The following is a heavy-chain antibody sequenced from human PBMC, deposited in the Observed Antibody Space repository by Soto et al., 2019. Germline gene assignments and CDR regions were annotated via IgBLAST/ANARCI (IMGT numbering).Heavy chain of an antibody. CDR1: GYNLYSYW. J-gene: IGHJ4*02. Sequence: PGESLKISCKSSGYNLYSYWIGWVRQMPRKGLEWMGIIYPGDSDTRYSPSFQGHVTISADKSLSTAYLQWSSVKASDTAIYYCTRVLYASAWYGIDYWGQGTVVTVSS. V-gene: IGHV5-51*01. CDR3: TRVLYASAWYGIDY. D-gene: IGHD6-19*01. CDR2: IYPGDSDT.